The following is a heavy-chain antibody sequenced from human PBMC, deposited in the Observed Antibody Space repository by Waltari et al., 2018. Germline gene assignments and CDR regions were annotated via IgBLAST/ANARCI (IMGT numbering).Heavy chain of an antibody. CDR1: GGSISSYY. V-gene: IGHV4-4*07. Sequence: QVQLQESGPGLVKPSETLSLTCTVSGGSISSYYWSWIRQPAGKGLEWIGRIYTSGSTNYNPSLKSRVTMSVDTSKNQFSLKLSSVTAADTAVYYCARGPPFYDFWSGYSPDWFDPWGQGTLVTVSS. D-gene: IGHD3-3*01. CDR2: IYTSGST. J-gene: IGHJ5*02. CDR3: ARGPPFYDFWSGYSPDWFDP.